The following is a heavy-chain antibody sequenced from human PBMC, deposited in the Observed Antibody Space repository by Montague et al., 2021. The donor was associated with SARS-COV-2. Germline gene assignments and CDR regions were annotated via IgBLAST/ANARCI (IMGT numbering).Heavy chain of an antibody. V-gene: IGHV4-34*01. CDR3: ARGQPPRITFGGIISYGLDV. Sequence: SETLSLTCAVYGGSFSGYYWTWIRQPPGKGLEWIGEINHSGSTNYNPSLKSRVTISVATSKNQFSLKLRSVTAADTAVYYCARGQPPRITFGGIISYGLDVWGQGTTVTVSS. CDR2: INHSGST. CDR1: GGSFSGYY. J-gene: IGHJ6*02. D-gene: IGHD3-16*02.